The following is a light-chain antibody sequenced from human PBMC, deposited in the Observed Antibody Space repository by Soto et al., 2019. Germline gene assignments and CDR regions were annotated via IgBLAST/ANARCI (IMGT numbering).Light chain of an antibody. V-gene: IGLV1-44*01. CDR1: SSNIGLND. CDR2: DTN. CDR3: AAWDDSRNGAV. Sequence: QSVLTQPPSASGTPGQTVTISCSGSSSNIGLNDVHWYRQLSGTAPQILIYDTNQQATGVPDRFSGSRSGTSASLAIHGLQSEDEADYHCAAWDDSRNGAVFGGGTKVTVL. J-gene: IGLJ2*01.